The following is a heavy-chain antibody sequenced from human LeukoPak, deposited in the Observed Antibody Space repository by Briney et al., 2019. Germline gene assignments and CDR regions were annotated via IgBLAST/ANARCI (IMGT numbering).Heavy chain of an antibody. CDR1: GGSISSSSYY. J-gene: IGHJ4*02. CDR2: IYYSGIT. V-gene: IGHV4-39*01. CDR3: ARTAIVGSSWYFDY. Sequence: SETLSLTCTVSGGSISSSSYYWGLIRQPPGKGLEWIGSIYYSGITYYNPSLNSRVTIPVDTSKNQFPLMLSPVTAADTAVYYCARTAIVGSSWYFDYWGQGTLVTVSS. D-gene: IGHD1-26*01.